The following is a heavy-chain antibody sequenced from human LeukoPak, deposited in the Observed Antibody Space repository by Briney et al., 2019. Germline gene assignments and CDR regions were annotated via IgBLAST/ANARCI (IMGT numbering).Heavy chain of an antibody. V-gene: IGHV4-4*07. CDR3: ARQQLKTMASFDY. CDR2: INPSGST. Sequence: KPSETLSLTCTVSGGSISSYSWSWMRLPAGKGLEWIGRINPSGSTNYNPSLKSRVTMSLDTSKNQFSLKLNSVTAADTAVYYCARQQLKTMASFDYWGQGTLVTVYS. J-gene: IGHJ4*02. CDR1: GGSISSYS. D-gene: IGHD4/OR15-4a*01.